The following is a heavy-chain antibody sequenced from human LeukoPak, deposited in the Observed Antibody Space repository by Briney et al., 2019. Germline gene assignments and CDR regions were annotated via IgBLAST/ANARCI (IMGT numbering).Heavy chain of an antibody. Sequence: PSETLSLTCTVSGGSISSASYYWSSIRQSAAKGLEWIGRIYASGNTNYNPSLKSRVTISVDTSKRQFSLKLSSVTAADTAVYYCARATGYSNGWLDYWGQGTLVTVSS. J-gene: IGHJ4*02. D-gene: IGHD6-19*01. CDR2: IYASGNT. CDR3: ARATGYSNGWLDY. CDR1: GGSISSASYY. V-gene: IGHV4-61*02.